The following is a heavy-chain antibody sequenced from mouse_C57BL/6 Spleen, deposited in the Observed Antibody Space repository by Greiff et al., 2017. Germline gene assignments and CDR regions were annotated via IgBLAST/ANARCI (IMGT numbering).Heavy chain of an antibody. J-gene: IGHJ3*01. CDR2: IHPNSGST. CDR1: GYTFTSYW. D-gene: IGHD2-4*01. V-gene: IGHV1-64*01. Sequence: VPLQQPGAELVKPGASVKLSCKASGYTFTSYWMHWVKQRPGQGLAWIGMIHPNSGSTNYNEKFKSKATLTVDKSSSTAYMQLSSLTSEDSAVYYCAREGIYYDYGGFAYWGQGTLVTVSA. CDR3: AREGIYYDYGGFAY.